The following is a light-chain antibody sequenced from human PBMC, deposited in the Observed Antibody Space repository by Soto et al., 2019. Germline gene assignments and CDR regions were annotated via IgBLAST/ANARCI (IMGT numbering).Light chain of an antibody. Sequence: QSALTQPASVSGSPGKSITISCTGTSSDVGGYNYVSWYQQHPGKAPKLMIYDVSNRPSGVSNRFSGSKSGNTASLTISGLQAEDEADYYCSSYTSSSTWKVFGGGTKLTVL. J-gene: IGLJ2*01. CDR1: SSDVGGYNY. CDR3: SSYTSSSTWKV. V-gene: IGLV2-14*01. CDR2: DVS.